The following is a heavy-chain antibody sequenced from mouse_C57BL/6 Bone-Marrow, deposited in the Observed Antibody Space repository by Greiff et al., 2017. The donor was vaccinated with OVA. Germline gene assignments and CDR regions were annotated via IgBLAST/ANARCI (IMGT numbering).Heavy chain of an antibody. V-gene: IGHV1-81*01. CDR1: GYTFTSYG. Sequence: VMLVESGAELARPGASVKLSCKASGYTFTSYGISWVKQRTGQGLEWIGEIYPRSGNTYYNEKFKGKATLTADKSSSTAYMELRSLTSEDSAVYFCARIYYYGSSYGYFDYWGQGTTLTVSS. CDR3: ARIYYYGSSYGYFDY. D-gene: IGHD1-1*01. J-gene: IGHJ2*01. CDR2: IYPRSGNT.